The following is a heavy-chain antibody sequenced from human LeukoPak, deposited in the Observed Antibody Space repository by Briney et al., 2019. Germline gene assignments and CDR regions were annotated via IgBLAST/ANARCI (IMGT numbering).Heavy chain of an antibody. Sequence: GGSLRLSCAASGLTFSSYSMNWVRQAPGKGLEWVSSISSSSSYTYYADSVKGRFTISRDNAKNSLYLQMNSLRAEDTAVYHCARVQYSSGPNDAFDIWGQGTMVTVSS. V-gene: IGHV3-21*01. CDR1: GLTFSSYS. CDR2: ISSSSSYT. CDR3: ARVQYSSGPNDAFDI. J-gene: IGHJ3*02. D-gene: IGHD6-19*01.